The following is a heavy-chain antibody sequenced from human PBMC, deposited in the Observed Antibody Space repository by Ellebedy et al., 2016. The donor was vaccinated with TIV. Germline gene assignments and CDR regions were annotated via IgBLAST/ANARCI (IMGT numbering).Heavy chain of an antibody. CDR2: IRYDGSDK. Sequence: GGSLRLSCAASGFTFHSYGMHWVRQAPGKGLEWVTFIRYDGSDKYYADSVKGRLTVSRDNSKNTLTLQMNSLRLEDTAVYYCAKVLFAFGEFESPFDPWGQGTLVIVSS. CDR1: GFTFHSYG. V-gene: IGHV3-30*02. CDR3: AKVLFAFGEFESPFDP. J-gene: IGHJ5*02. D-gene: IGHD3-10*01.